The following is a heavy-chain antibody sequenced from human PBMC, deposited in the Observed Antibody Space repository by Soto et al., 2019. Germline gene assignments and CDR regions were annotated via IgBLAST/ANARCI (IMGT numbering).Heavy chain of an antibody. V-gene: IGHV3-48*03. D-gene: IGHD4-17*01. CDR2: IRYNGSTI. Sequence: AGSLRLSCAASGFTFSIYEMNWVRQAPGKGLEWVSNIRYNGSTIYYADSVKGRFTISRDNAKNSLYLQMNSLRAEDTAVYYCERGSARSPHLDYGLDPWGQGTLVTVSS. CDR3: ERGSARSPHLDYGLDP. J-gene: IGHJ5*02. CDR1: GFTFSIYE.